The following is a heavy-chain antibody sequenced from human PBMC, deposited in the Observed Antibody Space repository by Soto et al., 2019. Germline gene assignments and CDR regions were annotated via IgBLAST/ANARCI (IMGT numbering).Heavy chain of an antibody. CDR1: GFTFRSYW. CDR3: ARGLGIRGNWFDP. CDR2: IKQDGSEK. D-gene: IGHD7-27*01. J-gene: IGHJ5*02. V-gene: IGHV3-7*01. Sequence: EVQLVESGGGLVQTGGSLRLSCAASGFTFRSYWMSWVRQAPGKGLEWVANIKQDGSEKYYVDSVKGRFTISRDNAKNSLYLQMNSLRAEDTAVYYCARGLGIRGNWFDPWGQGTLVTVSS.